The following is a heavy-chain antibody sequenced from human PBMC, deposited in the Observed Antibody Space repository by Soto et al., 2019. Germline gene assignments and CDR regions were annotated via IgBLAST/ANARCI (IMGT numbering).Heavy chain of an antibody. CDR3: ARGGGYCTRTSCYMMAHWFDP. Sequence: ASVKVSCKASGYPFTSYYISWVRQAPGQGLEWLGWTSAYNANTNYAQKLQGRVTMTTDTSTSTAYMELRSLRSDDTAVYYCARGGGYCTRTSCYMMAHWFDPWGQGTLVTVSS. CDR1: GYPFTSYY. J-gene: IGHJ5*02. D-gene: IGHD2-2*02. V-gene: IGHV1-18*04. CDR2: TSAYNANT.